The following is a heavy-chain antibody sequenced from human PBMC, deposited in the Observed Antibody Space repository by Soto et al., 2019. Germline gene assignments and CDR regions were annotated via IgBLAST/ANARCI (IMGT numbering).Heavy chain of an antibody. J-gene: IGHJ6*02. CDR2: INTDGLS. Sequence: SETLSLTCSVSGVSITSYYWSWIRQSDGGGLEWMGRINTDGLSTYSPSFKSRLTMSLDTSKNQVSLRLISVTAADTAVYFCARVPVAVAATEDYYGLDVWGQGTTVTVSS. D-gene: IGHD2-15*01. CDR3: ARVPVAVAATEDYYGLDV. CDR1: GVSITSYY. V-gene: IGHV4-4*07.